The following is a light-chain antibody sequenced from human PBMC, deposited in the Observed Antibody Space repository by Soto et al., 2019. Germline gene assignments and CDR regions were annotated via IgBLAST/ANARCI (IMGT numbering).Light chain of an antibody. Sequence: QSALTQPASVSGSPGQSITISCTGTSSDVGGYNYVSWYQQHPGKAPKLMIYEVSNRPSGVSNRFSGSKSGNTASLTISGLQAEDEADYYCISYTSSSPYVFGTGIKLTVL. V-gene: IGLV2-14*01. CDR3: ISYTSSSPYV. CDR1: SSDVGGYNY. J-gene: IGLJ1*01. CDR2: EVS.